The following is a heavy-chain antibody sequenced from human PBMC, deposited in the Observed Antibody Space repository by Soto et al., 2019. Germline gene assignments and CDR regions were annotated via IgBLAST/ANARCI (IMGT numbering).Heavy chain of an antibody. CDR1: GFTFSSYA. D-gene: IGHD3-9*01. Sequence: QVQLVESGGGVVQPGRSLRLSCAASGFTFSSYAMHWVRQAPGKGLEGVAVISYDGSNKYYADSVKGRFTISRDNSKNTLYLQMNSLRAEDTAVYYCARELRYFDWLLKDYYYGMDVWGQGTTVTVSS. J-gene: IGHJ6*02. V-gene: IGHV3-30-3*01. CDR3: ARELRYFDWLLKDYYYGMDV. CDR2: ISYDGSNK.